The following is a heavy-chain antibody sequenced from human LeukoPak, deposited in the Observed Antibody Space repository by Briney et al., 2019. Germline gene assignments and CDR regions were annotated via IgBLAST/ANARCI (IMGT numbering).Heavy chain of an antibody. CDR2: IDPSDSYT. D-gene: IGHD5-18*01. CDR1: GYSFTSYW. Sequence: GESLKISCKGSGYSFTSYWISWVRQMPGKGLEWMGRIDPSDSYTNYSPSFQGHVTISADKSISTAHLQWSSLKASDTAMYYCARLGKSAMVIHYWGQGTLVTVSS. J-gene: IGHJ4*02. CDR3: ARLGKSAMVIHY. V-gene: IGHV5-10-1*01.